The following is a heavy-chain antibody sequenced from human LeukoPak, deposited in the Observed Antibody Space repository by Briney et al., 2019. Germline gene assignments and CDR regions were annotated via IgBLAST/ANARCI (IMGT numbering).Heavy chain of an antibody. Sequence: SETLSLTCTVSGGSISSYYWSWIRRPAGKGLEWIGRIYTSGSTNYNPSLKSRVTMSVDTSKNQFSLKLSSVTAADTAVYYCARAFDYGSGSYYNSWGQGTLVTVSS. V-gene: IGHV4-4*07. CDR3: ARAFDYGSGSYYNS. CDR2: IYTSGST. D-gene: IGHD3-10*01. J-gene: IGHJ1*01. CDR1: GGSISSYY.